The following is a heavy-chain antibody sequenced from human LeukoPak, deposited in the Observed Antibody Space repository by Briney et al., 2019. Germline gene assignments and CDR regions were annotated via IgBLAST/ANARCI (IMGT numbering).Heavy chain of an antibody. CDR1: GFIFSGSA. J-gene: IGHJ4*02. CDR2: IKHDGSEK. D-gene: IGHD3-10*01. V-gene: IGHV3-7*01. CDR3: ARDGSGEWPIGY. Sequence: GGSLRLSCAASGFIFSGSAMHWVRQAPGKGLEWVANIKHDGSEKYYVDSVKGRFTISRDDAKNSLYLQMNSLRAEDTAVYYCARDGSGEWPIGYWGQGTLVTVSS.